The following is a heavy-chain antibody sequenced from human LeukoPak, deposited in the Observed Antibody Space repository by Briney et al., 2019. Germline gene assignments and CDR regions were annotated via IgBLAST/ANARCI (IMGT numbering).Heavy chain of an antibody. CDR2: ASKDGVTK. Sequence: GASLRLSCAASGFSLTHDAIHWVRQAPGKGLEWVAVASKDGVTKFYRDSVNGRFTISTDSSKNTVYLQMTGLGSEDTAIYYCAADRWPGAPDYLDSWGQGTLVAVSS. V-gene: IGHV3-30*03. J-gene: IGHJ4*02. CDR1: GFSLTHDA. D-gene: IGHD4-23*01. CDR3: AADRWPGAPDYLDS.